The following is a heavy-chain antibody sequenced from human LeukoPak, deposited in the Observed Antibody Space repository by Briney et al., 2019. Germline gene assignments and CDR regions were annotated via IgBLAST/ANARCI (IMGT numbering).Heavy chain of an antibody. CDR2: IKQDGSEK. CDR1: GFTFSSYC. CDR3: ARVYYYDSSGYAIDY. D-gene: IGHD3-22*01. J-gene: IGHJ4*02. Sequence: GGSLRLSCAASGFTFSSYCMSWVRQAPGKGLEWVANIKQDGSEKYYVDSVKGRFTISRDNAKNPLYLQMNSLRAEDTAVYYCARVYYYDSSGYAIDYWGQGTLVTVSS. V-gene: IGHV3-7*01.